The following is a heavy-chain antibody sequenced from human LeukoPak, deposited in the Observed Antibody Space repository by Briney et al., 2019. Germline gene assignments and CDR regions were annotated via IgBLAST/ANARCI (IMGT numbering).Heavy chain of an antibody. CDR1: SGSISTSNYY. J-gene: IGHJ4*02. CDR2: IFYSGST. V-gene: IGHV4-39*07. Sequence: SETLSLTCTVSSGSISTSNYYWGWVRQPPGKALEWIGNIFYSGSTYYSPSLKSRVTISLDTSRNQFSLKLSSVTAADTAVYYCARDGGSYYDYWGQGTLVTVSS. D-gene: IGHD1-26*01. CDR3: ARDGGSYYDY.